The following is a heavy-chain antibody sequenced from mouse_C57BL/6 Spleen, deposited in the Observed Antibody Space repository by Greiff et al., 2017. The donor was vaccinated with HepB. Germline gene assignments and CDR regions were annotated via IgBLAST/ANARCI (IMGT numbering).Heavy chain of an antibody. V-gene: IGHV5-17*01. J-gene: IGHJ4*01. D-gene: IGHD4-1*01. Sequence: EVMLVESGGGLVKPGGSLKLSCAASGFTFSDYGMHWVRQAPEKGLEWVAYISSGSSTIYYADTVKGRFTISRDNAKNTLFLQMTSLRSEDTAMYYCARRMLTGTRYAMDYWGQGTSVTVSS. CDR1: GFTFSDYG. CDR3: ARRMLTGTRYAMDY. CDR2: ISSGSSTI.